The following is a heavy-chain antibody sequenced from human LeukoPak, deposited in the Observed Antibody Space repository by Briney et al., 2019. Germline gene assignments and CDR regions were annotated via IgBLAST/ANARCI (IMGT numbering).Heavy chain of an antibody. CDR1: GFTFSDYY. V-gene: IGHV3-11*04. CDR2: ISSSGSTI. D-gene: IGHD1-26*01. CDR3: AVSVGATSEWFDP. J-gene: IGHJ5*02. Sequence: GGFLRLSCAASGFTFSDYYMSWIRQAPGKGLEWVSYISSSGSTIYYADSVKGRFTISRDNAKNSLYLQMNSLRAEDTAVYYCAVSVGATSEWFDPWGQGTLVTVSS.